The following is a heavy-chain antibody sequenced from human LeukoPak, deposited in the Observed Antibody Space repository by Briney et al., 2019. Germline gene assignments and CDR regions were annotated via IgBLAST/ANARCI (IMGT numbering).Heavy chain of an antibody. Sequence: GESLNISCEGFGYSFPTYSIGWVRQMPGKGLGWMGIIYPSDSDTRYSPSSQGQVTISADKSISTTYLQWSSLKASDTAMYYSAREERSSSAFDIWGQGTMVTVSS. J-gene: IGHJ3*02. D-gene: IGHD6-6*01. V-gene: IGHV5-51*01. CDR2: IYPSDSDT. CDR1: GYSFPTYS. CDR3: AREERSSSAFDI.